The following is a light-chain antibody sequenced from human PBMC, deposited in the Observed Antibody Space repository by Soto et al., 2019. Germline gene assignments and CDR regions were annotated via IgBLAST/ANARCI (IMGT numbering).Light chain of an antibody. Sequence: DIQMTQSPSSLSASVGDRVIITCRASQNISRNLNWYQQKPGKAPKLLIYTTSNFRSGVPPRFSGSGSGADFTLAITSLQFDDFATYYCQQSFNTPFTFGPGTIVDV. J-gene: IGKJ3*01. CDR3: QQSFNTPFT. CDR2: TTS. CDR1: QNISRN. V-gene: IGKV1-39*01.